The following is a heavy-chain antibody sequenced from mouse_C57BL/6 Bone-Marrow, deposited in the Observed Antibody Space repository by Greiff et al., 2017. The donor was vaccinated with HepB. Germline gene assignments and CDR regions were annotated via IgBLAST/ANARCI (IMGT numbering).Heavy chain of an antibody. CDR2: LNPSSGYT. CDR1: GYTFTSDW. J-gene: IGHJ2*01. Sequence: VQLMESGAELAKPGASVKLSCKASGYTFTSDWMHWVKQRPGQGLEWIGYLNPSSGYTKYKQKFKDKATLTADKSSSTAYMQLSILTYEGSAIYSCARYWVDYWGQGTTLTVSS. V-gene: IGHV1-7*01. CDR3: ARYWVDY. D-gene: IGHD4-1*01.